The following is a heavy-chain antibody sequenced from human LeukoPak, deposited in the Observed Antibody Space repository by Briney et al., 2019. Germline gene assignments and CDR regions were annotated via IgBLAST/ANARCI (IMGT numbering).Heavy chain of an antibody. CDR3: ARGHLVPAAIWFDP. CDR2: INHSGST. J-gene: IGHJ5*02. D-gene: IGHD2-2*01. Sequence: SETLSLTCAVYGGSFSGYYWSWLRQPPGKGLEWIGEINHSGSTNYNPSLKSRVTISVDTSKNQFSLKLSSVTAADTAVYYCARGHLVPAAIWFDPWGQGTLVTVSS. CDR1: GGSFSGYY. V-gene: IGHV4-34*01.